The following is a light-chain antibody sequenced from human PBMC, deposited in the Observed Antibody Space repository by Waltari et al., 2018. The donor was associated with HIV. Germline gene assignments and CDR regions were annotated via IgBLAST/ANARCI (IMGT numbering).Light chain of an antibody. CDR2: GAS. Sequence: MTQSPATLSVSPGESATLSCRASQSISTDLAWFQQKPGQAPRLLIFGASARASGVPARFSASGSGTEFTLTISSLQPEDSAVYYCQQYNSRPPLTFGQGTRVEIK. CDR3: QQYNSRPPLT. V-gene: IGKV3-15*01. J-gene: IGKJ5*01. CDR1: QSISTD.